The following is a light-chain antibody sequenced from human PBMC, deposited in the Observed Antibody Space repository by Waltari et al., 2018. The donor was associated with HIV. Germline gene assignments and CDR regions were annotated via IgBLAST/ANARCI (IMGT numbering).Light chain of an antibody. J-gene: IGKJ2*01. CDR1: ESLVHSDGTHH. CDR2: QIS. CDR3: MQANRSDT. V-gene: IGKV2-24*01. Sequence: DIVLTQTPLSAPVTLGQPASFPCRSSESLVHSDGTHHVSWLHQRPGQPPRLLIYQISNRFSGVPDRVSGGGAGTVFTLKISKVEPEDVGIYYCMQANRSDTFGQGTKLEIK.